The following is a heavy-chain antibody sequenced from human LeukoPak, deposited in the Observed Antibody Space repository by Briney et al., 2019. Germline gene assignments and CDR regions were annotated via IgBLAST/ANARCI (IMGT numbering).Heavy chain of an antibody. D-gene: IGHD3-3*01. CDR2: ISSSGSTI. V-gene: IGHV3-11*04. J-gene: IGHJ4*02. Sequence: PGGSLRLSCVASGFTFSDYYMSWIRQAPGKGLEWVSYISSSGSTIYYAYSVKGRFTISRDNAKNSLYLQMNSLRAEDTAVYYCARVRYYDFWSGYYPKGHFDYWGQGTLVTVSS. CDR3: ARVRYYDFWSGYYPKGHFDY. CDR1: GFTFSDYY.